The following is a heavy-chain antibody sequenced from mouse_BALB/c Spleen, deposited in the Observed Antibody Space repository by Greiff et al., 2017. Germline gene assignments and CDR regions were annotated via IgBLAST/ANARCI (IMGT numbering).Heavy chain of an antibody. Sequence: VKLVESGPGLVQPSQSLSITCTVSGFSLTSYGVHWVRQSPGKGLEWLGVIWSGGSTDYNAAFISRLSISKDNSKSQVFFKMNSLQANDTAIYYCARNRGLRNAMDYWGQGTSVTVSS. CDR1: GFSLTSYG. V-gene: IGHV2-2*02. J-gene: IGHJ4*01. CDR3: ARNRGLRNAMDY. CDR2: IWSGGST. D-gene: IGHD3-1*01.